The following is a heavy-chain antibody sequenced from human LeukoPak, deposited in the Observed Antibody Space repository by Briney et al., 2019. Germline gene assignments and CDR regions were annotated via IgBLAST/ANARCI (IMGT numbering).Heavy chain of an antibody. V-gene: IGHV3-74*01. J-gene: IGHJ2*01. CDR2: INPDGGRI. CDR1: GGSFSGYY. Sequence: ETLSLTCAVYGGSFSGYYWSWIRQPPGKGLEWVSRINPDGGRISYADSVQGRFTISRDNAKNTVYLQMNSLRAEDTAVYYCARVGTGSWYFDLWGRGTLVTFSS. CDR3: ARVGTGSWYFDL. D-gene: IGHD3-10*01.